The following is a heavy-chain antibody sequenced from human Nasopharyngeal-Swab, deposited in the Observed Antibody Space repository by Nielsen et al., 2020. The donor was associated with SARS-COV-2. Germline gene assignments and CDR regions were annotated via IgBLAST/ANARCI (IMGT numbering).Heavy chain of an antibody. CDR2: IIPIFGTA. V-gene: IGHV1-69*06. D-gene: IGHD3-3*01. Sequence: SVKVSCKASGGTFSSYAISWVRQAPGQGLEWMGGIIPIFGTANYAQKFQGRVTITADKSTSTAYMELSSLRSEVTAVYYCARGDTIFGKGSYDAFDIWGQGTMVTVSS. CDR1: GGTFSSYA. CDR3: ARGDTIFGKGSYDAFDI. J-gene: IGHJ3*02.